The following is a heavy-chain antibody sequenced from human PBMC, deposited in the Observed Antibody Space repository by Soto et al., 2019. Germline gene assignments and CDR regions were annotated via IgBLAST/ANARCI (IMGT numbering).Heavy chain of an antibody. V-gene: IGHV4-34*01. CDR2: INHSGST. J-gene: IGHJ5*02. CDR3: ARCRYNWNYGWFDP. Sequence: SETLSLICAVYGGSFSGYYWSWIRQPPGKGLEWIGEINHSGSTNYNPSLKSRVTISVDTSKNQFSLKLSSVTAADTAVYYCARCRYNWNYGWFDPWGQGTLVTVSS. D-gene: IGHD1-7*01. CDR1: GGSFSGYY.